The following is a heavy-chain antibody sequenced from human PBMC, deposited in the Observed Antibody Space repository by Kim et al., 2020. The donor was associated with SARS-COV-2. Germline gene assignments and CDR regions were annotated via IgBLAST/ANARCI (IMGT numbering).Heavy chain of an antibody. Sequence: ASVKVSCKASGYTFTSYAMNWVRQAPGQGLEWMGWINTNTGNPKYAQGFPGRFVFSLDASVSTAYLQISSLKAEDTAVYYCARDPHGSGSYFDGMDVWGHGPTVTVSS. CDR2: INTNTGNP. V-gene: IGHV7-4-1*02. D-gene: IGHD3-10*01. CDR1: GYTFTSYA. CDR3: ARDPHGSGSYFDGMDV. J-gene: IGHJ6*02.